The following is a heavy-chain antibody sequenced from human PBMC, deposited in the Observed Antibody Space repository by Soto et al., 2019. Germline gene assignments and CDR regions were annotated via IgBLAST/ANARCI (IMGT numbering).Heavy chain of an antibody. Sequence: VQLLESGGSLVQPGESLRLSCAASEHTFSAYAMNWVRQAPGKGLEWVSGISGSGGSTYYADSVKGRFTISRDASKILYLQMNSLRAEDTALYYCAKASCSSTSCYSDSWGQGTLVTVSS. V-gene: IGHV3-23*01. CDR2: ISGSGGST. CDR1: EHTFSAYA. J-gene: IGHJ4*02. CDR3: AKASCSSTSCYSDS. D-gene: IGHD2-2*01.